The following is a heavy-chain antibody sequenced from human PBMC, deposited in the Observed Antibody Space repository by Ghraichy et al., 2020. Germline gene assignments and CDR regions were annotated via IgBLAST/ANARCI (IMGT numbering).Heavy chain of an antibody. D-gene: IGHD5-18*01. Sequence: SETLSLTCAVYGGSFSGYYWSWIRQPPGKGLEWIGEINHSGSTNYNPSLKSRVTISVDTSKNQFSLKLSSVTAADTAVYYCARGGYSYGLLWFDPWGQGTLVTVSS. CDR3: ARGGYSYGLLWFDP. CDR1: GGSFSGYY. J-gene: IGHJ5*02. CDR2: INHSGST. V-gene: IGHV4-34*01.